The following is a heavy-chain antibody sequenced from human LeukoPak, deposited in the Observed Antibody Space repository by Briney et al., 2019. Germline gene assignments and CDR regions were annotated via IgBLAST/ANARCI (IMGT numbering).Heavy chain of an antibody. J-gene: IGHJ5*02. V-gene: IGHV1-2*02. CDR3: ARTREYSSSWYFPPFDP. CDR1: GYTVTDYY. CDR2: INPNSGRT. D-gene: IGHD6-13*01. Sequence: GASVKVSCKASGYTVTDYYMNWVRQAPGQGLEWMGWINPNSGRTNYAQNFQGRVTMTRDPSISTAYMELSGLTSNDTAVYYCARTREYSSSWYFPPFDPWGQGTLVTVSS.